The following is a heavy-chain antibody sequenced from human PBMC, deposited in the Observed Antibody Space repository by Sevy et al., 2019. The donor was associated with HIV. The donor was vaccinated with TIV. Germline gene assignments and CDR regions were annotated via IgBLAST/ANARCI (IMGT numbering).Heavy chain of an antibody. CDR3: ARGIGQLGHSSQRRFDY. CDR1: GGSFSGYY. CDR2: INHSGST. J-gene: IGHJ4*02. D-gene: IGHD6-6*01. V-gene: IGHV4-34*01. Sequence: ASETLSLTCAVYGGSFSGYYWSWIRQPPGKGLEWIGEINHSGSTNYNPSLKSRVTISVDTSKNQFSLKLSSVTAADTAVYYCARGIGQLGHSSQRRFDYWGQGTLVTVSS.